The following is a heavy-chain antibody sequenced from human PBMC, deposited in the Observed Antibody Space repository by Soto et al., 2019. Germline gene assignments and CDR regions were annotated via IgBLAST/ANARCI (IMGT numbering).Heavy chain of an antibody. CDR1: GFTFSTYT. CDR2: INNVSTNI. D-gene: IGHD1-7*01. J-gene: IGHJ3*02. CDR3: ARKGTPDAFDI. V-gene: IGHV3-48*02. Sequence: GGSLRLSCAASGFTFSTYTMIWVRQAPWKGLEWVSYINNVSTNILYADSVKGRFTISRHNDKNSLFLKVNRLRDEDTAIYYCARKGTPDAFDIWGQGTMVTV.